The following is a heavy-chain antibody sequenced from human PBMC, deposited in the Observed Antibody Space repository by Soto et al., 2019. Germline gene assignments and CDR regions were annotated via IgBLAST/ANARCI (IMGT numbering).Heavy chain of an antibody. CDR1: GFTFSSYG. J-gene: IGHJ4*02. Sequence: LRLSCAASGFTFSSYGMHWVRQAPGKGLEWVSAISDSGGSTYYADSVKGRFTISRDNSKNTLYLQMNSLRAEDTAVYYCAKASTGKLADYWGQGTLVTVSS. CDR3: AKASTGKLADY. CDR2: ISDSGGST. V-gene: IGHV3-23*01.